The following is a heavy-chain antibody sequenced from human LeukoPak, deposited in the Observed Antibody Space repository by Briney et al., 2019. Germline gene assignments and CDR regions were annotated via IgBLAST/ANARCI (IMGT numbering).Heavy chain of an antibody. CDR2: IRYDGSNK. J-gene: IGHJ4*02. Sequence: PGGSLRLSCAASGFTFSSYGMHCVRQAPGKGLEWVAFIRYDGSNKYYADSVKGRFTISRDNSKNTLYLQMNSLRAEDTAVYYCAKDHDDFPGSGYWGQGTLVTVSS. V-gene: IGHV3-30*02. CDR1: GFTFSSYG. D-gene: IGHD3-3*01. CDR3: AKDHDDFPGSGY.